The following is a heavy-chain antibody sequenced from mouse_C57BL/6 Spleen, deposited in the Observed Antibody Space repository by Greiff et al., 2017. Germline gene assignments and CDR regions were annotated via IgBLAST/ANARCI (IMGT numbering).Heavy chain of an antibody. D-gene: IGHD2-3*01. CDR2: IYPSDSET. CDR1: GYTFTSYW. Sequence: VQLQQPGAELVRPGSSVKLSCKASGYTFTSYWMDWVKQRPGQGLEWIGNIYPSDSETHYNQKFEDKATLTVDKSSSTAYMQLSSLTSEDSAVYYCALPYDGYSLDYWGQGTTLTVSS. CDR3: ALPYDGYSLDY. V-gene: IGHV1-61*01. J-gene: IGHJ2*01.